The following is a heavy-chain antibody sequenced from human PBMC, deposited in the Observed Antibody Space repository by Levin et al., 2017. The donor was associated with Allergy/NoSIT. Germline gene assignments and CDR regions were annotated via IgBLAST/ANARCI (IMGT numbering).Heavy chain of an antibody. CDR2: IYYSGST. D-gene: IGHD3-3*01. CDR1: GGSISSYY. Sequence: SQTLSLTCTVSGGSISSYYWSWIRQPPGKGLEWIGYIYYSGSTNYNPSLKSRVTISVDTSKNQFSLKLSSVTAADTAVYYCARDSLNPWSGYYPITVGFDPWGQGTLVTVSS. V-gene: IGHV4-59*01. CDR3: ARDSLNPWSGYYPITVGFDP. J-gene: IGHJ5*02.